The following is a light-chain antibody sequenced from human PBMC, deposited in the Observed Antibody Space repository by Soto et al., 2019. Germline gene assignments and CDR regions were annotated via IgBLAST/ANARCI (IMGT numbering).Light chain of an antibody. V-gene: IGLV2-14*01. CDR2: DVT. Sequence: QSALTQPASVSGSPGQSITMSCTGTSSDVGGYNFVSWYQQYPGKAPQLVIYDVTNRPSGVSDRFSGFKSANTASMTISGLQDEDEADYYCTSYTSSSTYVFGPGTKLTVL. J-gene: IGLJ1*01. CDR1: SSDVGGYNF. CDR3: TSYTSSSTYV.